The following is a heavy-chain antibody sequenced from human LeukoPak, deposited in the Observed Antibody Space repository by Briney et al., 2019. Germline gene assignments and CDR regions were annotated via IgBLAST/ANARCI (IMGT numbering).Heavy chain of an antibody. D-gene: IGHD3-10*01. CDR2: IYHSGST. J-gene: IGHJ4*02. Sequence: NPSETLSLTCIVSGYSISSGYYWGWIRQPPGKGLEWIGSIYHSGSTNYNPSLKSRVTISVDTSKNQFSLKLSSVTAADTAVYYCARQQPQMWFGELLYYFDYWGQGTLVTVSS. V-gene: IGHV4-38-2*02. CDR3: ARQQPQMWFGELLYYFDY. CDR1: GYSISSGYY.